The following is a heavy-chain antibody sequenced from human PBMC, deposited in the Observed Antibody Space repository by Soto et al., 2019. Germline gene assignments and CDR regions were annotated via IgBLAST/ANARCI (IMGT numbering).Heavy chain of an antibody. V-gene: IGHV4-59*01. CDR2: IYYSGST. D-gene: IGHD3-9*01. Sequence: QVQLQESGPGLVKPSETLSLTCTVSGGSISSYYWSWIRQPPGKGLEWIGYIYYSGSTNYNPSLKSRVTISVDTSKNQFSLKLSSVTAAYTAVYYCARSPALELVTLDYWGQGTLVTVSS. CDR1: GGSISSYY. J-gene: IGHJ4*02. CDR3: ARSPALELVTLDY.